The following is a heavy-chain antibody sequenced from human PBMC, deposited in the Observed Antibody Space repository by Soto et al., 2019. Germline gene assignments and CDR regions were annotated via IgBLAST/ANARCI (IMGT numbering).Heavy chain of an antibody. CDR1: GGSFSGYY. D-gene: IGHD3-3*01. CDR3: ARSRTIFGVVITLFDY. J-gene: IGHJ4*02. V-gene: IGHV4-34*01. Sequence: SETLSLTCAVYGGSFSGYYWSWIRQPPRKGLEWIWEINHSGSTNYNPSLKSRVTISVDTSKNQFSLKLSSVTAADTAVYYCARSRTIFGVVITLFDYWGQGTLVTVSS. CDR2: INHSGST.